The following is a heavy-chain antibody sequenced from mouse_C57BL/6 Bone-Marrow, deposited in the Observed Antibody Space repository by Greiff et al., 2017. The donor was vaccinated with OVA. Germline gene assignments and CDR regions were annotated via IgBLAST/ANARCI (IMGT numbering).Heavy chain of an antibody. Sequence: EVKLMESGGDLVKPGGSLKLSCAASGFTFSSYGMSWVRQTPDKRLEWVATISSGGSYTYYPDSVKGRFTISRDNAKNTLYLPMSSLKSADTAMYYCARHGDYGSFFDYWGQGTTLTVSS. CDR3: ARHGDYGSFFDY. CDR1: GFTFSSYG. J-gene: IGHJ2*01. V-gene: IGHV5-6*01. D-gene: IGHD1-1*01. CDR2: ISSGGSYT.